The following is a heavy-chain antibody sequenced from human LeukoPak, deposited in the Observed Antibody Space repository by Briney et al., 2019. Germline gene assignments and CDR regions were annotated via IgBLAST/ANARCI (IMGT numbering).Heavy chain of an antibody. CDR1: GFTFTSSA. V-gene: IGHV1-58*01. CDR3: AEDRNSGTHLSYFAS. J-gene: IGHJ4*02. CDR2: IVVGSGNT. D-gene: IGHD5-12*01. Sequence: SVKVSCKASGFTFTSSAVQWVRQARGQRLEWIGWIVVGSGNTNYAQKFQERVTITRDMSTSTAYMELSSLRSEDTAVYYCAEDRNSGTHLSYFASWGKGPLATV.